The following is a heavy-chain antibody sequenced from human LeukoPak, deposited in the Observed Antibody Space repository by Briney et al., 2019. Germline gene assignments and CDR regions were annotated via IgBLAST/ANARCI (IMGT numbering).Heavy chain of an antibody. J-gene: IGHJ4*02. CDR3: AREIVVVVAASGAKPQPD. CDR2: INHNGNVN. V-gene: IGHV3-7*01. D-gene: IGHD2-15*01. CDR1: GFTFSSYW. Sequence: GGSLRLSCAASGFTFSSYWMNWARQAPGKGLEWVASINHNGNVNYYVDSVKGRFTISRDNAKNSLYLQMNSLRAEDTAVYYCAREIVVVVAASGAKPQPDWGQGTLVTVSS.